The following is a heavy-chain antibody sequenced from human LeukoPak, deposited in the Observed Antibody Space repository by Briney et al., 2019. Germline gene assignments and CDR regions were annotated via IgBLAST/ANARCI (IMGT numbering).Heavy chain of an antibody. J-gene: IGHJ6*03. V-gene: IGHV3-48*01. Sequence: ETLSLTCTVSGGSISSYYWSWIRQPPGKGLEWVSYISSSSSVIYYADSVKGRFTVSRDNAKNSLSLQMNSLRAEDTAVYYCARDGDSAFSHYMDVWGKGTTVTVSS. CDR3: ARDGDSAFSHYMDV. CDR2: ISSSSSVI. D-gene: IGHD7-27*01. CDR1: GGSISSYY.